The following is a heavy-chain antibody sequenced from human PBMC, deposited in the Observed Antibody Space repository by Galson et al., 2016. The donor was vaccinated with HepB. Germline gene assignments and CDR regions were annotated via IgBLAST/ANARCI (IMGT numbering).Heavy chain of an antibody. V-gene: IGHV3-23*01. CDR2: ISATGGNT. J-gene: IGHJ4*02. Sequence: SLRLSCAGSGFSFSNYAMSWVRQAPGKGLEWVSAISATGGNTHYAESVKGRFTISRDNSRNTLYLEMTTLRAEDTAVYYCAKDSVSGSYSPYFFDYWGQGILVTVSS. D-gene: IGHD1-26*01. CDR3: AKDSVSGSYSPYFFDY. CDR1: GFSFSNYA.